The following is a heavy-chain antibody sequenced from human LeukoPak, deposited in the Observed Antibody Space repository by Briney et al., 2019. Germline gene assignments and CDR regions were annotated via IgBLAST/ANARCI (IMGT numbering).Heavy chain of an antibody. CDR2: INPNTGGT. Sequence: GASVKVSCKASGYTFTDYYMHWVRQAPGQGLEWMGRINPNTGGTNSAQKFQGRVTMTRDTSISTAYMELSRLRSDDTAVYYCARDLFGGASSSDYGGQGPLVTVSA. D-gene: IGHD6-6*01. CDR1: GYTFTDYY. V-gene: IGHV1-2*06. CDR3: ARDLFGGASSSDY. J-gene: IGHJ4*02.